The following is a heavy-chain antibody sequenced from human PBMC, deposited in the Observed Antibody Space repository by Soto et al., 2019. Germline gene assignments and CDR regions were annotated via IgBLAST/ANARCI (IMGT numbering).Heavy chain of an antibody. D-gene: IGHD2-2*01. V-gene: IGHV3-30-3*01. CDR1: GFTFSSYA. CDR3: ARDGDIVVVTAAIPYYFDY. CDR2: ISYDGSNK. Sequence: LRLSCAASGFTFSSYAMHWVRQAPGKGLEWVAVISYDGSNKYYADSVKGRFTISRDNSKNTLYLQMNSLRAEDTAVYYCARDGDIVVVTAAIPYYFDYWGQGTLVTVSS. J-gene: IGHJ4*02.